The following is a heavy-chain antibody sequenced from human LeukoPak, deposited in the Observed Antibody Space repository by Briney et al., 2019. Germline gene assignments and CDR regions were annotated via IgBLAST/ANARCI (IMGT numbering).Heavy chain of an antibody. CDR3: ARHHSFFGSPLDY. Sequence: SETLSLTCTVSGGSISSGGYYWSWIRQHPGKGLEWIGYIYYSGSTYYNPSLKSRVTISVDTSKNQFSLKLSSVTAADTAVYYCARHHSFFGSPLDYWGQGTLVTVSS. J-gene: IGHJ4*02. CDR2: IYYSGST. V-gene: IGHV4-31*03. D-gene: IGHD2-15*01. CDR1: GGSISSGGYY.